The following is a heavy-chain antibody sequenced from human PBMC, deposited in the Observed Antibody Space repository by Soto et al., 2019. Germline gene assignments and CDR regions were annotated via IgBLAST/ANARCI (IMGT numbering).Heavy chain of an antibody. V-gene: IGHV4-59*01. J-gene: IGHJ4*02. CDR3: AREGVFGGGAYFDY. Sequence: SETLSLTCPVSGGSISSYYWSWIRQPPGKGLEWIGYIYYSGSTNYNPSLKSRVTISVDTSKNQFSLKLSSVTAADTAVYYCAREGVFGGGAYFDYWGQGTLVTVSS. CDR1: GGSISSYY. D-gene: IGHD3-16*01. CDR2: IYYSGST.